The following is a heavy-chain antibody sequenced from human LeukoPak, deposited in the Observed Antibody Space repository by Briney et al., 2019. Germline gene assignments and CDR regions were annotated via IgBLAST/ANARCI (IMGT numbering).Heavy chain of an antibody. J-gene: IGHJ5*02. CDR3: ARHGTHIVVGGPFGNP. V-gene: IGHV4-34*01. D-gene: IGHD2-21*01. Sequence: PSETLSLTCTVSGDSMSDYFWTWIRQPPGKGLEWIGEINYSGSTNYNPSLKSRVTISVDTSKNQFSLKLSSVTAADTAVYYCARHGTHIVVGGPFGNPWGQGTLVTVSS. CDR2: INYSGST. CDR1: GDSMSDYF.